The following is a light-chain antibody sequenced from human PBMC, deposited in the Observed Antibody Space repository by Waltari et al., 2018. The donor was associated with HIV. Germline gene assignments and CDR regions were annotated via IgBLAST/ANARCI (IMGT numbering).Light chain of an antibody. CDR2: DVT. Sequence: QSALTQPRPVSGSLAQSVTISCTVISSDVGGSNYVSWYQQHPGKAPKLLIFDVTKRPSGVPDRFSGSKSGDTASLTISGLQSEDEADYYCCSYAGSYDFDVVFGGGTNLTVL. V-gene: IGLV2-11*01. J-gene: IGLJ2*01. CDR1: SSDVGGSNY. CDR3: CSYAGSYDFDVV.